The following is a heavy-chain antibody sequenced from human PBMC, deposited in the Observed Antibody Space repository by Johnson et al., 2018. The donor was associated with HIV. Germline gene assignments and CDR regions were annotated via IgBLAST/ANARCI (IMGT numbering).Heavy chain of an antibody. CDR3: ARAVGVWGDQLGFDI. J-gene: IGHJ3*02. D-gene: IGHD3-16*01. V-gene: IGHV3-23*04. CDR2: ISGNGGST. Sequence: MQLVESGGGLVQPGGSLRLSCAASGFTVSSNYMSWVRQAPGKGLEWVSVISGNGGSTYYADSVKGRFTISRDNSKNTLYLQMNSLRAEDTAVYYCARAVGVWGDQLGFDIWGQGTMVTVSS. CDR1: GFTVSSNY.